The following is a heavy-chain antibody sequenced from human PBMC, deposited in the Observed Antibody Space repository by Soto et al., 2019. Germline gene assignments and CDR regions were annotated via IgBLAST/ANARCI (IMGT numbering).Heavy chain of an antibody. D-gene: IGHD3-22*01. CDR1: GYTFTGYY. V-gene: IGHV1-2*02. CDR2: INPNSGGT. Sequence: ASVKVSCKASGYTFTGYYMHWVRQAPGQGLEWMGWINPNSGGTNYAQKFQGRVTMTRDTSIGTAYMELSRLRSDDTAVYYCARGPYYYDSTEYGWFDPWGQGTLVTVSS. CDR3: ARGPYYYDSTEYGWFDP. J-gene: IGHJ5*02.